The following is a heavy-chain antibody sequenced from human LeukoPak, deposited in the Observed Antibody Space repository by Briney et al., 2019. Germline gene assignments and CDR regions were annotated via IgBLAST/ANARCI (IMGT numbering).Heavy chain of an antibody. CDR3: ARSARGTVPTDY. D-gene: IGHD4-17*01. V-gene: IGHV3-23*01. J-gene: IGHJ4*02. CDR1: GFTFSDYA. Sequence: GGSLRLSCAASGFTFSDYAVSWVRQAPGKGLECVSSISGSGASTYYADSVKGRFTISRDNSKNTLYLQMNSLRAEDTAVYYCARSARGTVPTDYWGQGTLVTVSS. CDR2: ISGSGAST.